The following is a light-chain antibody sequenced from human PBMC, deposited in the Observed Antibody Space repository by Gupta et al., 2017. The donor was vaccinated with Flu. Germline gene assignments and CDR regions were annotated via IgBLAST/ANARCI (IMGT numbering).Light chain of an antibody. CDR3: CSYAGSSTFDVV. V-gene: IGLV2-23*03. J-gene: IGLJ2*01. Sequence: SALPPPASVSGAPGPSITISCTGTSSDVGSYNLVSWYQQHPGKAPKLMIYEGSKRPSGGSNRFSGSKSGNTASLTISGLQAEDEADYYCCSYAGSSTFDVVFGGGTKLTVL. CDR2: EGS. CDR1: SSDVGSYNL.